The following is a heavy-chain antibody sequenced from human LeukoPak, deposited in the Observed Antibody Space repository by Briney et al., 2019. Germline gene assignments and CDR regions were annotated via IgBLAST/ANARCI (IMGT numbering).Heavy chain of an antibody. CDR1: GYSFTGNY. CDR3: AREGAHCGGDCEYSEYYYYGMDV. D-gene: IGHD2-21*02. V-gene: IGHV1-2*02. J-gene: IGHJ6*02. Sequence: GASVKVSCKASGYSFTGNYMRWVRQAPGQGFEWMGWINPNTGGTNYAQKFKGRVLMTRDTSISTAYLELSSLKSDDTAVYYCAREGAHCGGDCEYSEYYYYGMDVWGQGTTVTVSS. CDR2: INPNTGGT.